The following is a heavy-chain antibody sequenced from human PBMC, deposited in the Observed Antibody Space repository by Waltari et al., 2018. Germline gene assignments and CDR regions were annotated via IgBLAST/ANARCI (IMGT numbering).Heavy chain of an antibody. D-gene: IGHD2-15*01. CDR1: GGSFSGYY. Sequence: QVQLQQWGAGLLKPSETLSLTCAVYGGSFSGYYWSWIRQPPGKGLEWIGEINHSGSTNYNPSLKSRVTISVDTSKNQFSLQLSSVTAADTAVYYCARGGRYCSGGSCGNWFDPWGQGTLVTVSS. CDR3: ARGGRYCSGGSCGNWFDP. CDR2: INHSGST. J-gene: IGHJ5*02. V-gene: IGHV4-34*01.